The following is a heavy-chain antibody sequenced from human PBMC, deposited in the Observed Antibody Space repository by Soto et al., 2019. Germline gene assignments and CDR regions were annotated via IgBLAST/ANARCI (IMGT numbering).Heavy chain of an antibody. CDR1: GGSISSGGYY. Sequence: SETLSLTCTVSGGSISSGGYYWSWIRQHPGKGLEWIGYIYYSGSTYYNPSLKSRVTISVDTSKNQFSLKLSSVTAADTAVYYCARGHISSSWYSSLLDYWGQGTLVTVSS. D-gene: IGHD6-13*01. V-gene: IGHV4-31*03. CDR2: IYYSGST. J-gene: IGHJ4*02. CDR3: ARGHISSSWYSSLLDY.